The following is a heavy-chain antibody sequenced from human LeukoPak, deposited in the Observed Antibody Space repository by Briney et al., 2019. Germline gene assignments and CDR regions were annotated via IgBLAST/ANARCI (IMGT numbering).Heavy chain of an antibody. Sequence: GASVKVSCKASGSTFSSYAISWVRQAPGQGLEWMGGIIPIFGTANYAQKFQGRVTITTDESTSTAYMELSSLRSEDTAVYYCARGGELFSPDAFDIWGQGTMVTVSS. CDR3: ARGGELFSPDAFDI. J-gene: IGHJ3*02. D-gene: IGHD3-10*01. CDR1: GSTFSSYA. CDR2: IIPIFGTA. V-gene: IGHV1-69*05.